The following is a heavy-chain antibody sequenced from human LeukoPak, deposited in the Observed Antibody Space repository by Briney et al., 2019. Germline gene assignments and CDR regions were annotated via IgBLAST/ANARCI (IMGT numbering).Heavy chain of an antibody. CDR2: IIPILGIA. J-gene: IGHJ4*02. CDR3: ARDPRIKDHSSGYDDY. Sequence: SVKVSCKASGGTFSSYTISWVRQAPGQGLEWMGRIIPILGIANYAQKFQGRVTIIADKSTSTAYMELSSLRSEDTAVYCCARDPRIKDHSSGYDDYWGQGTLVTVSS. V-gene: IGHV1-69*04. D-gene: IGHD3-22*01. CDR1: GGTFSSYT.